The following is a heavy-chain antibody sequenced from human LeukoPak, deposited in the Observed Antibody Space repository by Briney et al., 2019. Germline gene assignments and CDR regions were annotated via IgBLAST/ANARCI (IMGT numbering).Heavy chain of an antibody. V-gene: IGHV3-53*04. J-gene: IGHJ3*01. Sequence: PGGSLRLSCAASGISVSNDYMSWVRQAPGXXLEWVSAIYADGYTRDAASVKGRFSISRHNSKNTVYLQMDNLRPEDTAVYYCARDRRGEKDFDVWGPGTMVTVSS. CDR2: IYADGYT. CDR3: ARDRRGEKDFDV. CDR1: GISVSNDY.